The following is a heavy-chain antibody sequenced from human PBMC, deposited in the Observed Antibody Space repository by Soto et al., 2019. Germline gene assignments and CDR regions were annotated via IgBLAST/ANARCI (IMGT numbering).Heavy chain of an antibody. J-gene: IGHJ4*02. CDR3: ARYCGFPYIVASCYLDY. CDR1: GYTFTSYG. D-gene: IGHD2-2*01. CDR2: ISAYNGNT. Sequence: ASVKVSCKASGYTFTSYGISWVRQAPGQGLEWMGWISAYNGNTNYAQKLQGRVTITTDTSTSTAYMELRSLRSDDTAVYYCARYCGFPYIVASCYLDYWGQGTLVTVSS. V-gene: IGHV1-18*01.